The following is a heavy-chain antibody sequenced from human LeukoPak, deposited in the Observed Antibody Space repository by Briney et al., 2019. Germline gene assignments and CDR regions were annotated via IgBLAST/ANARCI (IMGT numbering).Heavy chain of an antibody. CDR1: GGSISSSSDY. CDR2: IYYGGST. J-gene: IGHJ2*01. CDR3: ARRIVVVVVVHHWNFDL. Sequence: SETLSLTCNVSGGSISSSSDYWSWIRQPPGKGLEWIGSIYYGGSTHYNPSLKSRVTISVDPSKNQFSLQMSSVTAADTAVYYCARRIVVVVVVHHWNFDLWGRGTLVTVSS. D-gene: IGHD2-15*01. V-gene: IGHV4-39*01.